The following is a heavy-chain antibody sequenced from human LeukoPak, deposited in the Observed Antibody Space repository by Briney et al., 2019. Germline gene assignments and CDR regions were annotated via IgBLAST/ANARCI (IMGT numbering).Heavy chain of an antibody. Sequence: XWVRQAPXXXLEWVAVISYDGSNKYYADSVKGRFTISRDNSKNTLYLQMNSLRAEDTAVYYCARPYRYYYDSSHAFDIWGQGTMVTVSS. D-gene: IGHD3-22*01. CDR2: ISYDGSNK. V-gene: IGHV3-30-3*01. J-gene: IGHJ3*02. CDR3: ARPYRYYYDSSHAFDI.